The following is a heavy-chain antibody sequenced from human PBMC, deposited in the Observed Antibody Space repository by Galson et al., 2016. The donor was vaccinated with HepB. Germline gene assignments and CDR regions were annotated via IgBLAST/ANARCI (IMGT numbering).Heavy chain of an antibody. Sequence: SLRLSCAASGFTFNSYGMHWVRQAPGKGLEWVAVIWYDGSNKYYGDSVKGRFTISRDNSKNTLYLQMNSLRAEDTAVYYCAKDPHSRGRNHYGMDVWGQGTTVIVSS. CDR2: IWYDGSNK. V-gene: IGHV3-33*06. D-gene: IGHD1-14*01. CDR1: GFTFNSYG. J-gene: IGHJ6*02. CDR3: AKDPHSRGRNHYGMDV.